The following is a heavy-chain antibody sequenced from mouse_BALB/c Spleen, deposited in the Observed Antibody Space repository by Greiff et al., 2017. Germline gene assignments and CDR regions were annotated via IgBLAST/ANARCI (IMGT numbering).Heavy chain of an antibody. V-gene: IGHV1-5*01. CDR3: TSEEELLGSFAY. CDR2: IYPGNSDT. J-gene: IGHJ3*01. Sequence: EVQLQQSGTVLARPGASVKMSCKASGYTFTSYWMHWVKQRPGQGLEWIGAIYPGNSDTSYNQKFKGKAKLTAVTSTSTAYMELSSLTNEDSAVYYCTSEEELLGSFAYWGQGTLVTVSA. CDR1: GYTFTSYW. D-gene: IGHD1-1*01.